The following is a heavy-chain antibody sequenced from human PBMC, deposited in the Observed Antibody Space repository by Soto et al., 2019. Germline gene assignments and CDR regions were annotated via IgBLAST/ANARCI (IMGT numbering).Heavy chain of an antibody. D-gene: IGHD3-3*01. CDR1: GFSLIRAA. V-gene: IGHV1-58*01. Sequence: GASVKLSCKASGFSLIRAAVQWVRQARGQRLEWIGWIVVGSGNTNNAQKFQARVSITRDVSTNTASMELSSLRSEDTAVYYCAAGRYYDFWSRPYEGMDVCGQGTTGTVSS. CDR3: AAGRYYDFWSRPYEGMDV. CDR2: IVVGSGNT. J-gene: IGHJ6*02.